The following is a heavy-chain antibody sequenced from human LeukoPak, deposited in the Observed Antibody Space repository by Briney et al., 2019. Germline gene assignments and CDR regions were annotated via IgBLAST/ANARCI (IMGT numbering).Heavy chain of an antibody. CDR1: GGSFSGYY. CDR3: ARARGWLQDFDY. D-gene: IGHD5-12*01. V-gene: IGHV4-34*01. Sequence: PSETLSLTCAVYGGSFSGYYWSWIRQPPGKGLEWIGEISHSGSTNYNPPLKSRVTISVDTSKNQFSLKLSSVTAADTAVYYCARARGWLQDFDYWGQGTLVTVSS. CDR2: ISHSGST. J-gene: IGHJ4*02.